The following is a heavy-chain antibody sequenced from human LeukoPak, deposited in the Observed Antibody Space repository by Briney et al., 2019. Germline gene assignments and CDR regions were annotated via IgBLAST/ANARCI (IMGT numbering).Heavy chain of an antibody. CDR2: INPNSGGT. D-gene: IGHD4-17*01. J-gene: IGHJ4*02. Sequence: ASVKVSCKASGYTFTGYYMHWVRQAPGQGLEWMGRINPNSGGTNYAQKFQGRVTITSETSIRTAYMELSRLRSDDTALYYCARGADYGLRYYFDYWGQGTLVTVSS. CDR1: GYTFTGYY. V-gene: IGHV1-2*06. CDR3: ARGADYGLRYYFDY.